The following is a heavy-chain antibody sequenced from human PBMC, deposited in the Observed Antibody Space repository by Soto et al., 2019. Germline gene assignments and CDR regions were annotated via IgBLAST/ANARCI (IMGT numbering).Heavy chain of an antibody. CDR3: ASVPVTATSAYYRNWFDP. Sequence: SETLSLTCTVSGASISSGDYYWGWLGQPPGKGLEWIGYIYHSGRTYYNPSLKSRVTISVDTSSNQFSLTLSSVAAADTAVYYCASVPVTATSAYYRNWFDPWGQGTLVTVSS. CDR2: IYHSGRT. V-gene: IGHV4-30-4*01. D-gene: IGHD2-15*01. J-gene: IGHJ5*02. CDR1: GASISSGDYY.